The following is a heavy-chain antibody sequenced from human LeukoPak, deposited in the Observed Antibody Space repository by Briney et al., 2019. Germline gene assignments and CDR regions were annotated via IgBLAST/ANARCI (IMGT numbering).Heavy chain of an antibody. CDR1: GFTFSSYG. D-gene: IGHD5-24*01. Sequence: GRSLRLSCAASGFTFSSYGMHWVRQAPGKGLEWVAVISYDGSNKYYADSVKGRFTISRDNSKNTLYLQMNSLRAEDTAVYYCARGRRWLQLYGSDYWGQGTLVTVSS. CDR2: ISYDGSNK. V-gene: IGHV3-30*03. CDR3: ARGRRWLQLYGSDY. J-gene: IGHJ4*02.